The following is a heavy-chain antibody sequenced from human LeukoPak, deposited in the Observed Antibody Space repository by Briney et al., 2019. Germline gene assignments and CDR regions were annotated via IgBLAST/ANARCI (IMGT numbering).Heavy chain of an antibody. CDR2: ISSSGSTI. J-gene: IGHJ6*03. CDR3: ASSMTTVTTASHYYYYYMDV. Sequence: PGGSLRLSCAASGFTFSSYAMSWVRQAPGKGLEWVSYISSSGSTIYYADSVKGRFTISRDNAKNSLYLQMNSLRAEDTAVYYCASSMTTVTTASHYYYYYMDVWGKGTTVTVSS. D-gene: IGHD4-11*01. CDR1: GFTFSSYA. V-gene: IGHV3-48*04.